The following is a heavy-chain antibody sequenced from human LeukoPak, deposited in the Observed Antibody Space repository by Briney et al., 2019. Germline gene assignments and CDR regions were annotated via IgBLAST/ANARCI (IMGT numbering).Heavy chain of an antibody. V-gene: IGHV5-51*01. CDR1: GYSFTSYW. D-gene: IGHD6-6*01. CDR2: IYPGDSDT. CDR3: ARPKYSSSSGGYYYYYMDV. J-gene: IGHJ6*03. Sequence: GESLKISCKGSGYSFTSYWIGWVRPMPGKGLEWMGIIYPGDSDTRYSPSFQGQVTISADKSISTAYLQWSSLKASDTAMYYCARPKYSSSSGGYYYYYMDVWGKGTTVTVSS.